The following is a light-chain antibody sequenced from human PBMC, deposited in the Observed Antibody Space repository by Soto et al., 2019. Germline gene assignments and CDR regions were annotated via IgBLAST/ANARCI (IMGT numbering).Light chain of an antibody. CDR3: QQYNSYSRT. Sequence: DIQMTQSPSTLSASVGDRVTITCRASQSISSWLAGDQQKPGKAPKLLIYDASSLESGVPSRFSGSGSGTEFTLTISSLQPDDFATYYCQQYNSYSRTFGQGTKVEIK. CDR1: QSISSW. V-gene: IGKV1-5*01. CDR2: DAS. J-gene: IGKJ1*01.